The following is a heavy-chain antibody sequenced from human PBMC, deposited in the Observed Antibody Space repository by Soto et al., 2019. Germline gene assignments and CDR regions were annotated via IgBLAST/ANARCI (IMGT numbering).Heavy chain of an antibody. J-gene: IGHJ4*02. Sequence: EVQLLESGGGLVQPGGSLRLSCAASGFTFNNYAMTWVRQAPGKGLEWVSAMSGGGDTTSYADSVKGRFTVSRDGYKNTVYLQMSSLRAEDTALYYCAKGRGGSGSLTPRVDFWGQGTLVTVSS. CDR3: AKGRGGSGSLTPRVDF. CDR1: GFTFNNYA. D-gene: IGHD3-10*01. V-gene: IGHV3-23*01. CDR2: MSGGGDTT.